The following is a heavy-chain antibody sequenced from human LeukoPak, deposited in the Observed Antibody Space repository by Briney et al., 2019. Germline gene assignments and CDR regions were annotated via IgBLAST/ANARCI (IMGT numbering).Heavy chain of an antibody. D-gene: IGHD3-10*01. CDR3: ARDPIWSGELLYGGNWFDP. V-gene: IGHV3-30*04. CDR1: GFTFSSYA. CDR2: ISYDGSNK. J-gene: IGHJ5*02. Sequence: GRSLRLSCAASGFTFSSYAMHWVRQAPGKGLEWVAVISYDGSNKYYADSVKGRFTISRDNSKNTLYLQMNSLRAEDTAVYYCARDPIWSGELLYGGNWFDPWGQGTLVTVSS.